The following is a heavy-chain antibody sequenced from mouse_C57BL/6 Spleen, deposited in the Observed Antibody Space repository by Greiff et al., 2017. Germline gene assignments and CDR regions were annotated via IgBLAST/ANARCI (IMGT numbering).Heavy chain of an antibody. CDR2: ISGGGGNT. CDR3: ARRGGSSDFDY. V-gene: IGHV5-9*01. J-gene: IGHJ2*01. Sequence: EVQGVESGGGLVKPGGSLKLSCAASGFTFSSYTMSWVRQTPEKRLEWVATISGGGGNTYYPDSVKGRFTISRDNAKNTLYLQMSSLRSEDTALYYCARRGGSSDFDYWGQGTTLTVSS. D-gene: IGHD1-1*01. CDR1: GFTFSSYT.